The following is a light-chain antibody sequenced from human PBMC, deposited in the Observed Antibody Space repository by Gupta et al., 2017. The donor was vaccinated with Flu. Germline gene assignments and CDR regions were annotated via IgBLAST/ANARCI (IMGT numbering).Light chain of an antibody. CDR3: QQRSNWLT. CDR1: QNVNNY. J-gene: IGKJ4*01. V-gene: IGKV3-11*01. Sequence: PGERATLACRASQNVNNYLAWYQQKPGQAPRLLIYDASNRATGVPARFSGSGSGTDFTLTISSLDPEDVAVYYCQQRSNWLTFGGGTKVEIK. CDR2: DAS.